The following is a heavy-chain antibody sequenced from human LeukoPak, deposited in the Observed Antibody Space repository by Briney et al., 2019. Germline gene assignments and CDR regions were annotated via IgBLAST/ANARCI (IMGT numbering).Heavy chain of an antibody. J-gene: IGHJ4*02. CDR3: ASLGRDGYNRSGAY. Sequence: ASVTVSCKASGGTFSSYAISWVRQAPGQGLEWMGGIIPIFGTANYAQKFQGRVTLTTDESTSTAYMELSSLRSEDTAVYYCASLGRDGYNRSGAYWGQGTLVTVSS. CDR1: GGTFSSYA. CDR2: IIPIFGTA. D-gene: IGHD5-24*01. V-gene: IGHV1-69*05.